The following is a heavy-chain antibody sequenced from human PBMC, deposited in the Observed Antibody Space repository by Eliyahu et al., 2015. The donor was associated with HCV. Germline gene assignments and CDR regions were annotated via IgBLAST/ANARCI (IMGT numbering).Heavy chain of an antibody. CDR3: AKNAGGDSSSPFDH. CDR1: GFTXXXYA. V-gene: IGHV3-23*01. D-gene: IGHD6-6*01. J-gene: IGHJ4*02. CDR2: ISVSGANX. Sequence: EVQLLESGGGXVQPGGSXXLSCAASGFTXXXYAMXWVRQAPGKGLEWVSGISVSGANXYYADSVRGRFTSSRDNSKNTLYLQMNSLRADDTAAYFCAKNAGGDSSSPFDHWGQGMLVTVSS.